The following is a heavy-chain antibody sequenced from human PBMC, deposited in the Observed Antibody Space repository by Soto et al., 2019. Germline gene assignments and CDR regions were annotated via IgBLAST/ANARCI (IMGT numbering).Heavy chain of an antibody. CDR1: GFTFNTYA. Sequence: GGSLRLSCAASGFTFNTYAMSWVRQTPGKGLEWVSTISGNGAYTFYADPVKGRFTISRDNSKNTLFLQMNSLRAEDTAIYFCARASPRGRYFDWLIFPLGHWGQGTLVTVSS. J-gene: IGHJ4*02. V-gene: IGHV3-23*01. D-gene: IGHD3-9*01. CDR3: ARASPRGRYFDWLIFPLGH. CDR2: ISGNGAYT.